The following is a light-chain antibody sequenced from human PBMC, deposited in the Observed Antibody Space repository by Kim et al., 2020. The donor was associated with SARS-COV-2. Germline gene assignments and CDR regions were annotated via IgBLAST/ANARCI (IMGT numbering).Light chain of an antibody. CDR2: YDS. J-gene: IGLJ2*01. CDR1: NIGSKS. V-gene: IGLV3-21*04. CDR3: QVWDSSSDHVV. Sequence: APGKTARITCGGNNIGSKSVHWCQQKPGQAPVLVIYYDSDRPSGIPERFSGSNSGKTATLTISRVEAGDEADYYCQVWDSSSDHVVFGGGTQLTVL.